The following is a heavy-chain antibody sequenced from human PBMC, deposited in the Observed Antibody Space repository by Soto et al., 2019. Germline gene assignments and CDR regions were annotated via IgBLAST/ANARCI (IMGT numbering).Heavy chain of an antibody. D-gene: IGHD3-22*01. V-gene: IGHV1-2*04. J-gene: IGHJ4*02. CDR3: ARVRSPYYDSSLAFDY. CDR2: INPNSGGT. Sequence: ASVKVSCKASGYTFTGYYMHWVRQAPGQGLEWMGWINPNSGGTNYAQKFQGWVTMTRDTSISTAYMELRSLRSDDTAVYYCARVRSPYYDSSLAFDYWGQGTLVTVSS. CDR1: GYTFTGYY.